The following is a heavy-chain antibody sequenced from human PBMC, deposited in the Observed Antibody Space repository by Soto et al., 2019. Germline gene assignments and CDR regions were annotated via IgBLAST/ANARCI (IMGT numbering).Heavy chain of an antibody. CDR1: GFTFSTSV. CDR3: ARDGPGNASSYLLDY. J-gene: IGHJ4*02. V-gene: IGHV3-33*01. Sequence: PVGSLRLSCAGSGFTFSTSVMHWVRQAPGKGLEWLAVIWHDGSDISYGDSVRGRFTISRDNSKNTLYLEMDNVREEDTAVYFCARDGPGNASSYLLDYWGQGTLVTVSS. CDR2: IWHDGSDI. D-gene: IGHD3-16*01.